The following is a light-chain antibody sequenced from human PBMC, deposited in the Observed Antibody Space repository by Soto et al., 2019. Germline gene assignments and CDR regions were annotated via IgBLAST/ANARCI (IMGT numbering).Light chain of an antibody. Sequence: DIQMTQSPSSLSASVGDRVTITCRASQGISNYLAWYQQKPGTVPKLLISAASTLQTGVPSRFSGGGSGTDFTLTISSLQPEDVATYYCHKYNSALWTFGQGTKVDIK. CDR3: HKYNSALWT. CDR2: AAS. J-gene: IGKJ1*01. V-gene: IGKV1-27*01. CDR1: QGISNY.